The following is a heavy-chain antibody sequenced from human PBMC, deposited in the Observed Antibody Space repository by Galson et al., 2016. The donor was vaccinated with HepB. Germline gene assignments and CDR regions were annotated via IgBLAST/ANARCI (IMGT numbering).Heavy chain of an antibody. V-gene: IGHV5-51*01. J-gene: IGHJ5*02. CDR2: IYPDDSDS. Sequence: QSGAEVKKPGESLRISCKASGYNFTTSWIGWVRRVPGYGLEWVAIIYPDDSDSRYSPSFQGQVRISADKTLNTAYLQWSSLRDSDTAVYYCVRIGSGWYASWFSPWGQVNLFTIAS. D-gene: IGHD6-19*01. CDR3: VRIGSGWYASWFSP. CDR1: GYNFTTSW.